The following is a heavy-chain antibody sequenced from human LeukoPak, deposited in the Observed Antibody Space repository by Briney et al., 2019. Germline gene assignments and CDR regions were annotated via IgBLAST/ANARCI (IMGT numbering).Heavy chain of an antibody. D-gene: IGHD6-13*01. CDR1: GFTVSSNY. J-gene: IGHJ3*02. V-gene: IGHV3-53*01. CDR2: IYSGGST. CDR3: ARAGYSSTPFDAFDI. Sequence: PGGSLRLSCAASGFTVSSNYMSWVRQAPGKGLEWVSVIYSGGSTYYADSVKGRFTNSRDNSKNTLYLQMNSLRAEDTAVYYCARAGYSSTPFDAFDIWGQGTMVTVSS.